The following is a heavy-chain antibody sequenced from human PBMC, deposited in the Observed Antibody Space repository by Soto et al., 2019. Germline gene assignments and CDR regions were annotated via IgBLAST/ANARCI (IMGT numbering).Heavy chain of an antibody. J-gene: IGHJ6*02. CDR1: GFIFSDYA. CDR3: AKVIGGSESYWGGSHYYYALDV. D-gene: IGHD3-10*01. V-gene: IGHV3-23*01. CDR2: ISGSDGTT. Sequence: GGSLRLSCAASGFIFSDYAMYWVRQAPGKGLESVSVISGSDGTTYYADSVRGRFTISRDNSRNTVYLQMISLRAEDTAVYHCAKVIGGSESYWGGSHYYYALDVWGQGTTVTVSS.